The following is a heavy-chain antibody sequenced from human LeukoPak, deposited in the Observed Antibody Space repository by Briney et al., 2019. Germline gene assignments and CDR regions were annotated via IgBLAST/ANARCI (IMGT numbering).Heavy chain of an antibody. CDR2: IYYSGST. V-gene: IGHV4-39*01. J-gene: IGHJ5*02. Sequence: TSETLSFTCTVSGGSISSSSYYWGWIRQPPGKGLEWIGSIYYSGSTYYNPSLKSRVTISVDTSKNQFSLKLSSVTAADTAVYYCARQGYSYGYRANWFDPWGQGTLVTVSS. CDR1: GGSISSSSYY. D-gene: IGHD5-18*01. CDR3: ARQGYSYGYRANWFDP.